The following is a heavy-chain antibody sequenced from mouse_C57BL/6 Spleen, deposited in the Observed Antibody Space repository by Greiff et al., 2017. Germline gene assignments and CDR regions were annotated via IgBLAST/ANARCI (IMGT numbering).Heavy chain of an antibody. CDR3: ARLYGNYVWYFDV. CDR1: GFTFTDYY. D-gene: IGHD2-1*01. Sequence: EVKLVESGGGLVQPGGSLSLSCAASGFTFTDYYMSWVRQPPGKALEWLGFIRNKANGYTTEYSASVKGRFTISRDNSQRILYLQMNALRAEDSATYYCARLYGNYVWYFDVWGTGTTVTVSS. CDR2: IRNKANGYTT. V-gene: IGHV7-3*01. J-gene: IGHJ1*03.